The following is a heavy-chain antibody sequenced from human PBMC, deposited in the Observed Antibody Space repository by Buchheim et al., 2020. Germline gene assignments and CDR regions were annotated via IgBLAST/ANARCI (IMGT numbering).Heavy chain of an antibody. J-gene: IGHJ6*02. V-gene: IGHV3-7*04. CDR1: GFTFSDYW. CDR2: IKQDGSEK. Sequence: EVQLVESGGGLVQPGGSLRLSCAASGFTFSDYWMSWVRQAPGKGLEWVANIKQDGSEKYYVDSVKGRFTISRDNAKHSLYLQMSSLRAEDTAVYYCAREGFRDCGMDVWGQGTT. CDR3: AREGFRDCGMDV.